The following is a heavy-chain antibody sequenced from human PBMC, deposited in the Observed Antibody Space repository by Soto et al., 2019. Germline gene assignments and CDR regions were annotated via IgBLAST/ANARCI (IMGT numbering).Heavy chain of an antibody. J-gene: IGHJ6*02. D-gene: IGHD6-13*01. Sequence: PSETLSLTCPVSGGSISSSSYYWGWIRQPPGKGLEWIGSIYYSGSTYYNPSLKSRVTISVDTSKNQFSLKLSSVTAADTAVYYCARHPSIAAAGDYYYYGMDVWGQGTTVTVSS. V-gene: IGHV4-39*01. CDR1: GGSISSSSYY. CDR2: IYYSGST. CDR3: ARHPSIAAAGDYYYYGMDV.